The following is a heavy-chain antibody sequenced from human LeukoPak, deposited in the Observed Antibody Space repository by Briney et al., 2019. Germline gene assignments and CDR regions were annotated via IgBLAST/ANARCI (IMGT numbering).Heavy chain of an antibody. V-gene: IGHV3-33*01. CDR2: IWYDGSNK. D-gene: IGHD6-19*01. Sequence: PGGSLRLSCAASGFTFSSYGVHWVRQAPGKGLEWVAVIWYDGSNKYYADSVKGRFTISRDNSKNTLYLQMNSLRAEDTAVYYCARDRIGSSGWYVGEHYGMDVWGQGTTVTVSS. CDR3: ARDRIGSSGWYVGEHYGMDV. CDR1: GFTFSSYG. J-gene: IGHJ6*02.